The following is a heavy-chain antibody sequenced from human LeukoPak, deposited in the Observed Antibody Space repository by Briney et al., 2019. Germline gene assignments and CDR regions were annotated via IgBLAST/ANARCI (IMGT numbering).Heavy chain of an antibody. CDR2: IIPIFGTA. CDR1: GGTFSSYA. J-gene: IGHJ4*02. V-gene: IGHV1-69*01. CDR3: TRERPPYSNYRRGFDY. D-gene: IGHD4-11*01. Sequence: ASVKVSCKASGGTFSSYAISWVRQAPGQGLEWMGGIIPIFGTANYAQKFQGRVTITADESTSTAYMELRSLRSDDTAVYYCTRERPPYSNYRRGFDYWGQGTLVTVSS.